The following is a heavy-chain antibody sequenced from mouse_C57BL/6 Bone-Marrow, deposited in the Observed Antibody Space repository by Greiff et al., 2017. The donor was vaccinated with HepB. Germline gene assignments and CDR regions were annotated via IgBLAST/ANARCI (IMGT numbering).Heavy chain of an antibody. CDR1: GYTFTDYY. CDR3: ARRRYYGSSSWFAY. J-gene: IGHJ3*01. CDR2: INPYNGGT. Sequence: VQLKESGPVLVKPGASVKMSCKASGYTFTDYYMNWVKQSHGKSLEWIGVINPYNGGTSYNQKFKGKATLTVDKSSSTAYMELNSLTSEDSAVYYCARRRYYGSSSWFAYWGQGTLVTVSA. V-gene: IGHV1-19*01. D-gene: IGHD1-1*01.